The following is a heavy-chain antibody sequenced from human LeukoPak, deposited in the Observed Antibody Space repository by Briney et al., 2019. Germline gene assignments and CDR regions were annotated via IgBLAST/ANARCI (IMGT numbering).Heavy chain of an antibody. Sequence: SATPSLTCAVYGGSFSGYYWSWTRQPPGKGLEWIGEINHSGSTKYNPSLESRVTISVDTYKNQFSLKLSSVTAADTAVYYCARGRGSGWYFFDYWGQGTLVTVSS. D-gene: IGHD6-19*01. J-gene: IGHJ4*02. CDR2: INHSGST. CDR1: GGSFSGYY. CDR3: ARGRGSGWYFFDY. V-gene: IGHV4-34*01.